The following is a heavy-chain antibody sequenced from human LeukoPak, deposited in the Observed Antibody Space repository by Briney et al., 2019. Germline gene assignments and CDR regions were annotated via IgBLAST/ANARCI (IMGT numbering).Heavy chain of an antibody. CDR1: GFTFSNYE. CDR3: AKGWDIVVVPAAIPMV. V-gene: IGHV3-23*01. D-gene: IGHD2-2*02. Sequence: GGSLRLSCAASGFTFSNYEMNWVRQAPGKGLEWVSCITTSGSTTYYADSVKGRFTISRDNSKNTLYLQMNSLRAEDTAVYYCAKGWDIVVVPAAIPMVWGQGTLVTVSS. J-gene: IGHJ4*02. CDR2: ITTSGSTT.